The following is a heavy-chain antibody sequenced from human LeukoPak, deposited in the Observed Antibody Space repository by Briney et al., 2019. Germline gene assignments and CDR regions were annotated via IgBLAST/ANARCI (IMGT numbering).Heavy chain of an antibody. V-gene: IGHV3-30*04. CDR3: AKERVGAPDY. J-gene: IGHJ4*02. CDR1: GFTFSSYA. CDR2: ISYDGSNK. Sequence: GGSLRLSCAASGFTFSSYAMHWVRQAPGKGLEWVAVISYDGSNKYYADSVKGRFTISRDNSKNTLYLQMNSLRAEDTAVYYCAKERVGAPDYWGQGTLVTVSS. D-gene: IGHD1-26*01.